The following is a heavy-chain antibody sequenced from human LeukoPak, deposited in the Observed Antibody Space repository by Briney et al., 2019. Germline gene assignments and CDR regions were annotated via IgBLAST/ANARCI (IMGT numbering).Heavy chain of an antibody. CDR2: IYYSGST. CDR3: ATSPSHYYDPFQH. V-gene: IGHV4-59*06. CDR1: GGSITNHY. Sequence: KPSETVSLTCSVSGGSITNHYWSWIRQPPGKGLEWIGYIYYSGSTYYNPSLKSRVTISLDTSKNQFSLKLSSVTAADTAVYYCATSPSHYYDPFQHWGQGTLVTVSS. J-gene: IGHJ1*01. D-gene: IGHD3-22*01.